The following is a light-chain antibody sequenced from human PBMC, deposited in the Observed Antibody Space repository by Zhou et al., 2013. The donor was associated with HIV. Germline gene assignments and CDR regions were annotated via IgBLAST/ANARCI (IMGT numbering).Light chain of an antibody. J-gene: IGKJ2*01. CDR2: AAS. CDR1: QSLSSTY. V-gene: IGKV3-15*01. Sequence: EIVLTQSPGTLSLSPGERATLSCRSSQSLSSTYLAWYQQRPGQPPRLLIYAASSRATGIPPSFSGSGSGAEFTLIISSLQSEDFAVYYCQQYNDWPYTFGQGTKVEIK. CDR3: QQYNDWPYT.